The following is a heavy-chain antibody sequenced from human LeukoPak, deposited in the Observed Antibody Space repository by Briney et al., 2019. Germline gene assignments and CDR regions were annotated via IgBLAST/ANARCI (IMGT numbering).Heavy chain of an antibody. J-gene: IGHJ6*02. V-gene: IGHV3-33*01. Sequence: SGGSLRLSCAASGFTFSSYGMHWVRQAPGKGLEWVAVIWYDGSNKYYADSVKGRFTISRDNSKNTLYLQMNSLRAEDTAVYYCARDAGYCSGGSCYGNYYYYGMDVWGQGTTVTVFS. D-gene: IGHD2-15*01. CDR2: IWYDGSNK. CDR1: GFTFSSYG. CDR3: ARDAGYCSGGSCYGNYYYYGMDV.